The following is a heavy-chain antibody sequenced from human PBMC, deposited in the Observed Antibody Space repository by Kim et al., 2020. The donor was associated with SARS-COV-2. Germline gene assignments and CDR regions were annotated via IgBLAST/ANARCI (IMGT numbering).Heavy chain of an antibody. D-gene: IGHD4-17*01. J-gene: IGHJ5*01. CDR2: ISSDGSYT. Sequence: GGSLRLSCAASGFTFSSFWMHWVRQAPGKGLEWVSRISSDGSYTTYADSVKGRLTISRDNAKNTVYLQMNSLRVEDTAVYYFARGVTPATVTPLNSWGQG. CDR1: GFTFSSFW. V-gene: IGHV3-74*01. CDR3: ARGVTPATVTPLNS.